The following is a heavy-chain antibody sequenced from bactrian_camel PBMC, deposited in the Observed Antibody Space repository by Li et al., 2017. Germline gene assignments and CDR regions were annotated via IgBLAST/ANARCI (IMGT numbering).Heavy chain of an antibody. V-gene: IGHV3S53*01. D-gene: IGHD2*01. CDR3: AADRLKCLSTNPRGEWNY. Sequence: QVQLVESGGGSVQAGGSLRLSCAASGDTASVACIGWFRQALGKEREGIATIHRDGSTTNTDSVKGRFAVSRDNAKNLFFLQMNSLKPEDTAMYYCAADRLKCLSTNPRGEWNYWGRGTQVTVS. CDR2: IHRDGST. J-gene: IGHJ4*01. CDR1: GDTASVAC.